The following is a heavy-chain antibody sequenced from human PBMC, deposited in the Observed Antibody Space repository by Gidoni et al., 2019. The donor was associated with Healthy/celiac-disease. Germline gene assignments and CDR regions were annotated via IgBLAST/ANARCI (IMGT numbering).Heavy chain of an antibody. CDR2: ISYDGSNK. CDR1: GLTFSSYG. J-gene: IGHJ4*02. Sequence: QVQLVESGGGVVQPGRSLRLSCAASGLTFSSYGMHWARQAPGKGLEWVAVISYDGSNKYYADSVKGRFTISRDNSKNTLYLQMNSLRAEDTAVYYCAKFEGLRWYQDYWGQGTLVTVSS. V-gene: IGHV3-30*18. CDR3: AKFEGLRWYQDY. D-gene: IGHD4-17*01.